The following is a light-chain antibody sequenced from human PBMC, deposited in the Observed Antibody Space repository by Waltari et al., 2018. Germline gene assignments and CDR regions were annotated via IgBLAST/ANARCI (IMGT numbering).Light chain of an antibody. CDR3: QQYGSSP. J-gene: IGKJ4*01. V-gene: IGKV3-20*01. Sequence: EIVLTQSPGTLSLSPGERATLSCRASQSVSSSYLAWYQQKPGQAPRLLIYGASGRATGIPDRFSGSGSGTDFTLTISRLEPEDFAVYYCQQYGSSPFGGGTKVEIK. CDR2: GAS. CDR1: QSVSSSY.